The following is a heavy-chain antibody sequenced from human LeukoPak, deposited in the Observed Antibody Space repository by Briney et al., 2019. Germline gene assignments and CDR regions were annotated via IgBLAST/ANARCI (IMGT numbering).Heavy chain of an antibody. CDR2: IFYSGST. Sequence: SETLSLTCTVSGDSISSYYWTWIRQPPGKGLERIGYIFYSGSTNYNPSLKSRVTISVDTSKNQFSLKLSSVTAADTAVYYCARHFFPAVYYYYMDVWGKGTTVTVSS. CDR3: ARHFFPAVYYYYMDV. D-gene: IGHD3-3*01. V-gene: IGHV4-59*08. CDR1: GDSISSYY. J-gene: IGHJ6*03.